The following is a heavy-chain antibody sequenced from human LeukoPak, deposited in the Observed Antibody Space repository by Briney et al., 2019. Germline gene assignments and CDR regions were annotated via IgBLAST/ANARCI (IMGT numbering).Heavy chain of an antibody. Sequence: GGSLRLSCAASGFTFSSYAMSWVRQAPGKGLEWVSTISGSGGSTYYTDSVRGRFTISRDNSKNTLYLQMNSLRAEDTAVYYCAELGITMIGGVWGKGTTVTISS. CDR3: AELGITMIGGV. CDR2: ISGSGGST. D-gene: IGHD3-10*02. J-gene: IGHJ6*04. V-gene: IGHV3-23*01. CDR1: GFTFSSYA.